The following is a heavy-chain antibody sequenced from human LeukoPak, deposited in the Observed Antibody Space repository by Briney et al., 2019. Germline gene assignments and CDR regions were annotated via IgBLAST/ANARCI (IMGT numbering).Heavy chain of an antibody. D-gene: IGHD6-6*01. J-gene: IGHJ3*02. Sequence: GRSLRLSCAASGFTFSSYGMHWVRQAPGKGLEWVSSISSSSSYIYYADSVKGRFTISRDNAKNSLYLQMNSLRAEDTAVYYCARDPSSSGAFDIWGQGTMVTVSS. V-gene: IGHV3-21*01. CDR2: ISSSSSYI. CDR3: ARDPSSSGAFDI. CDR1: GFTFSSYG.